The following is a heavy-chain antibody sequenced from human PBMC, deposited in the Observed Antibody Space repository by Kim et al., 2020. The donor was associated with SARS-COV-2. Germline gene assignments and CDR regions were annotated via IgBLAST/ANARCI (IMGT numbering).Heavy chain of an antibody. V-gene: IGHV1-2*02. CDR2: INPNSGGT. CDR1: GYTFTGYY. CDR3: AREGGGYQSAWFDP. J-gene: IGHJ5*02. D-gene: IGHD2-2*01. Sequence: ASVKVSCKASGYTFTGYYMHWVRQAPGQGLEWMGWINPNSGGTNYAQKFQGRVTMTRDTSISTAYMELSRLRSDDTAVYYCAREGGGYQSAWFDPWGQGTLVTVSS.